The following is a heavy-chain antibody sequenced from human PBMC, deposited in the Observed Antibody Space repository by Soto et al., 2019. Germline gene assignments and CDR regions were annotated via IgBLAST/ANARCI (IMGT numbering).Heavy chain of an antibody. Sequence: SETLSLTCSVSGDSISNYYWSWIRPPPGKRLEWIGYIYYTGSTIYNPSLESRVTMSVDTSKNQFSLKVNSVNAADTAVYYCAKYRRTEAEGYTLDYWGRGTLVTVSS. CDR3: AKYRRTEAEGYTLDY. CDR1: GDSISNYY. CDR2: IYYTGST. V-gene: IGHV4-59*01. J-gene: IGHJ4*02. D-gene: IGHD6-13*01.